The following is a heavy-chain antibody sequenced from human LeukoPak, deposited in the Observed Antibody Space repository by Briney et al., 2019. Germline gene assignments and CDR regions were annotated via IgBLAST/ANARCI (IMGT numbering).Heavy chain of an antibody. D-gene: IGHD2-15*01. CDR3: ARQYCRGGNCYGNAFDI. CDR2: IYRGGDT. CDR1: GFTVINSY. V-gene: IGHV3-53*01. Sequence: GGSLRLSCAASGFTVINSYMNWVCQAPGKGLEWVSVIYRGGDTYYGDSVKGRFTTSRDNSKNTLYLQMKSLRAEDTAAYYCARQYCRGGNCYGNAFDIWGQGTVVTVSS. J-gene: IGHJ3*02.